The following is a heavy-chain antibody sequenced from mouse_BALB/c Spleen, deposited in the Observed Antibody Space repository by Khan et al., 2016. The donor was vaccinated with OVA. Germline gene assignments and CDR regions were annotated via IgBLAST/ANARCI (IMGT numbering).Heavy chain of an antibody. CDR3: DRCDGNYEDAMDY. CDR2: IWAGGST. CDR1: GFSFTSYG. Sequence: QVQLKESGPGLVAPSQSLSLTCTVSGFSFTSYGVHWVRQPPGKGLEWLGVIWAGGSTNYYSALLSSLSISSDNSKSQVFLNMHSLQADDTAMYYRDRCDGNYEDAMDYWGQGTSVTVSS. D-gene: IGHD2-1*01. J-gene: IGHJ4*01. V-gene: IGHV2-9*02.